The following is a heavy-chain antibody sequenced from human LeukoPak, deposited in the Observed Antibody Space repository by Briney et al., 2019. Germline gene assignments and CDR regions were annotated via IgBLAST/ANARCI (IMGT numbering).Heavy chain of an antibody. Sequence: TGGSLTLSCAASGFTFSSYGMHWLRQAPGKGLEWVAVISYDGSNKYYADSVKGRFTISRDNSKNTLYLQMNSLRAEDTAVYYCAKQGRLLWFGELLNGNFDYWGQGTLVTVSS. CDR3: AKQGRLLWFGELLNGNFDY. V-gene: IGHV3-30*18. D-gene: IGHD3-10*01. J-gene: IGHJ4*02. CDR2: ISYDGSNK. CDR1: GFTFSSYG.